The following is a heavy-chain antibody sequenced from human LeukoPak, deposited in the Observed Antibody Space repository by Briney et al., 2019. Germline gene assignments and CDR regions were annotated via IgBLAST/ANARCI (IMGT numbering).Heavy chain of an antibody. CDR3: AKVKGYYDSRLRYYFDY. CDR2: IRYDGSNK. V-gene: IGHV3-30*02. D-gene: IGHD3-22*01. J-gene: IGHJ4*02. CDR1: GFTFSSYG. Sequence: GGSLRLSCAASGFTFSSYGMHWVRQAPGKGLEWVAFIRYDGSNKYYADSVKGRFTISRDNSKNTLYLQMNSLRAEDTAVYYCAKVKGYYDSRLRYYFDYWGQGTLVTVSS.